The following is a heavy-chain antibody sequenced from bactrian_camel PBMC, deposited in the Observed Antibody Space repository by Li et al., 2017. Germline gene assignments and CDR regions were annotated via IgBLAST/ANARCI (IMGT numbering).Heavy chain of an antibody. CDR3: TAVSGY. J-gene: IGHJ6*01. CDR1: GYFLSRNP. D-gene: IGHD3*01. CDR2: SDRNGA. V-gene: IGHV3S6*01. Sequence: QVQLVESGGDLVQPGGSLRLSCVGLGYFLSRNPISWVRQAPGTGFEWLAGSDRNGAYYADSMKGRFTISRDNAKNMLYLQMNSLQPEDTAVYYCTAVSGYWGQGTQVTVS.